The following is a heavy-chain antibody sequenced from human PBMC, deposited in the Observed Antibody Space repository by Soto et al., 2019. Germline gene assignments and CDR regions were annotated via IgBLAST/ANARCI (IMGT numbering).Heavy chain of an antibody. Sequence: SETLSLTCTVSGGSISSYYWSWIRQPPGKGLEWIGYIYYSGSTNYNPSLKSRVTISVDTSKNQFSLKLSSVTAADTAVYYCAITRGAAGSPYDYWGQGTLVTVSS. CDR3: AITRGAAGSPYDY. CDR2: IYYSGST. J-gene: IGHJ4*02. V-gene: IGHV4-59*12. CDR1: GGSISSYY. D-gene: IGHD6-13*01.